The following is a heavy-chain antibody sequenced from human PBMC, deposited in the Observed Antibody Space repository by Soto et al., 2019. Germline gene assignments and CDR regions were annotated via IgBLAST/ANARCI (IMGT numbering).Heavy chain of an antibody. CDR2: ISAYNGNT. J-gene: IGHJ6*02. V-gene: IGHV1-18*04. D-gene: IGHD3-10*01. CDR3: AREGGIGYGSGSQDYYYYYGMDV. CDR1: GYTFTSYG. Sequence: ASVKVSCKASGYTFTSYGISWVRQAPGQGLEWMGWISAYNGNTNYAQKLQGRVTMTTDKSTSTAYMELRSLRSDDTAVYYCAREGGIGYGSGSQDYYYYYGMDVWGQGTTVTVSS.